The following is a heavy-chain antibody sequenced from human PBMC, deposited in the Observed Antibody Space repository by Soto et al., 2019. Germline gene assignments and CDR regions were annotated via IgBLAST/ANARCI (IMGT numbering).Heavy chain of an antibody. J-gene: IGHJ4*02. CDR3: ARTKYSINYFDY. CDR2: INSDGSST. D-gene: IGHD6-6*01. CDR1: GFTFSSYW. Sequence: PGRSLRLSCAASGFTFSSYWMHWVRQAPGKGLVWVSRINSDGSSTSYADSVEGRITISRDNTKNTLYLQMNSLRAEDTAVYYCARTKYSINYFDYWGQGTLVTVSS. V-gene: IGHV3-74*01.